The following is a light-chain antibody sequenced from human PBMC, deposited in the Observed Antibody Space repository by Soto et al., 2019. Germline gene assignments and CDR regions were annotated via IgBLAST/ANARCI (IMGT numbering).Light chain of an antibody. Sequence: DIQMTQSLSTLSASVGDRVSITCRASQSISSWLAWYQQTPGKAPKLLIYKASYLQSWVPSTFSGSGSGTEFTLTISSLQTEDLANYDGQQYKSYSSWTFGQGTKVYIK. CDR1: QSISSW. V-gene: IGKV1-5*03. J-gene: IGKJ1*01. CDR3: QQYKSYSSWT. CDR2: KAS.